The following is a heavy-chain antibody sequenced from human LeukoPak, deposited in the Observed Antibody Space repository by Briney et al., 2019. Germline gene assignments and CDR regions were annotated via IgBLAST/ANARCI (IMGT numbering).Heavy chain of an antibody. Sequence: GGSLRLSCASSGFTARSNYISWVRQAPGKGLKGVSGIDSSGSEDRANYVNGRFTISRNHFKNTVNLLINSLRAEDTAVYYCARDRMAARLGSRYYYGMDDWGQVTTVTVSS. CDR3: ARDRMAARLGSRYYYGMDD. V-gene: IGHV3-53*04. D-gene: IGHD6-6*01. CDR2: IDSSGSE. CDR1: GFTARSNY. J-gene: IGHJ6*02.